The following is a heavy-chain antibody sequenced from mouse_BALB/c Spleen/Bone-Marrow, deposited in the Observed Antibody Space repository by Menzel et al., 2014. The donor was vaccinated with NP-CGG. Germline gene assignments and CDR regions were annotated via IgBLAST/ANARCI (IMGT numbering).Heavy chain of an antibody. CDR3: ARDFYDGYYRFAF. J-gene: IGHJ3*01. CDR1: RFTFSSFG. Sequence: HLVGSGGGLRQPGGSRELSCAASRFTFSSFGMHWVRQAPEKGLEWVAYISSGSSTIYYADTVKGRFTISRDNPKNTLFLQMTSLRSEDTAMYYCARDFYDGYYRFAFWDQRT. CDR2: ISSGSSTI. D-gene: IGHD2-3*01. V-gene: IGHV5-17*02.